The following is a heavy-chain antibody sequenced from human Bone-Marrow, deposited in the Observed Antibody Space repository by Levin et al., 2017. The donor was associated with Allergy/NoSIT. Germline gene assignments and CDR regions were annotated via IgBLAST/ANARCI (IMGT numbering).Heavy chain of an antibody. CDR1: GGSISSGSYY. CDR2: IYTSGST. D-gene: IGHD2-2*01. V-gene: IGHV4-61*02. CDR3: ARDGDCSSTSCYAGWFDP. J-gene: IGHJ5*02. Sequence: SETLSLTCTVSGGSISSGSYYWSWIRQPAGKGLEWIGRIYTSGSTNYNPSLKSRVTISVDTSKNQFSLKLSSVTAADTAVYYCARDGDCSSTSCYAGWFDPWGQGTLVTVSS.